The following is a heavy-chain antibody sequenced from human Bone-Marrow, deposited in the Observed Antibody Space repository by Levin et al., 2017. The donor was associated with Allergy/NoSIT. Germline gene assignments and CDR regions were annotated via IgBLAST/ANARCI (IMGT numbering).Heavy chain of an antibody. CDR1: GRSITRGGY. CDR2: IYDSGNP. Sequence: NTSETLSLTCTVSGRSITRGGYWNWVRQHPGKGLEWIGYIYDSGNPHYNPSLKSRVTISLDTSKNQFFLRLSSVTAEDTAIYYCARDDSGDYGDYGDSYYYGMDVWGQGTMVTVSS. V-gene: IGHV4-31*03. D-gene: IGHD4-17*01. CDR3: ARDDSGDYGDYGDSYYYGMDV. J-gene: IGHJ6*02.